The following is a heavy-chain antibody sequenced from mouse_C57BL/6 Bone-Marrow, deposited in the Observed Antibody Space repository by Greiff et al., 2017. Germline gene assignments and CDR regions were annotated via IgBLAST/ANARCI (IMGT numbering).Heavy chain of an antibody. CDR3: ARPDYYGSSYGFAY. CDR1: GFTFSDYG. D-gene: IGHD1-1*01. V-gene: IGHV5-17*01. Sequence: EVKLMESGGGLVKPGGSLKLSCAASGFTFSDYGMHWVRQAPEKGLEWVAYISSGSSTIYYADTVKGRFTLSRDNAKNTLFLQMTRLRSDDTAMYYCARPDYYGSSYGFAYWGQGTLVTVSA. CDR2: ISSGSSTI. J-gene: IGHJ3*01.